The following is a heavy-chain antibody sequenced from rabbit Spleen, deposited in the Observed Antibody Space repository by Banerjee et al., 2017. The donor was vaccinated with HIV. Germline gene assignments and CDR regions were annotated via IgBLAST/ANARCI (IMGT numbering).Heavy chain of an antibody. CDR2: IYIGSSGST. Sequence: QSLEESGGDLVKPEGSLTLTCTASGFSFSSSYWMYWVRQAPGKGLELTASIYIGSSGSTYYASWAKGRFTISKTSSTTVTLQMTSLTVADTATYFCARDRGSGRSAYGYAIDLWGPGTLVTVS. CDR1: GFSFSSSYW. J-gene: IGHJ4*01. V-gene: IGHV1S40*01. CDR3: ARDRGSGRSAYGYAIDL. D-gene: IGHD6-1*01.